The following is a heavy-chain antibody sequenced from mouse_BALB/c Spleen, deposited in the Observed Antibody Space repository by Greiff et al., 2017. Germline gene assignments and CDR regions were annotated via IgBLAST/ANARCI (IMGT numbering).Heavy chain of an antibody. CDR1: GFTFSSYA. CDR2: ISSGGSYT. V-gene: IGHV5-9-4*01. J-gene: IGHJ4*01. D-gene: IGHD2-5*01. CDR3: ARDPYSNYPYYAMDY. Sequence: EVQGVESGGGLVKPGGSLKLSCAASGFTFSSYAMSWVRQSPEKRLEWVAEISSGGSYTYYPDTVTGRFTISRDNAKNTLYLEMSSLRSEDTAMYYCARDPYSNYPYYAMDYWGQGTSVTVSS.